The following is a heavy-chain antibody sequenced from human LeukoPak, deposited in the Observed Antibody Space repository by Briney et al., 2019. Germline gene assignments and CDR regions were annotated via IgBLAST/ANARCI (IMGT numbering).Heavy chain of an antibody. D-gene: IGHD6-19*01. Sequence: DSVKGRFTISRDNPRNTLYLQMNSLRAEDTAVYYCARLTGWDNYYSYMDVWGKGTTVTVSS. J-gene: IGHJ6*03. CDR3: ARLTGWDNYYSYMDV. V-gene: IGHV3-30*01.